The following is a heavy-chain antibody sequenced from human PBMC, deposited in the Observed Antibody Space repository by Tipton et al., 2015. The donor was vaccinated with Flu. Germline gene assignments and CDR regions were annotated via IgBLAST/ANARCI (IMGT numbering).Heavy chain of an antibody. CDR2: IYYSGST. Sequence: TLSLTCTVSGGSISSGDYYWSWIRQPLGKGLEWIGYIYYSGSTYYNPSLKSRVTISVDTSKNQFSLKLSSVTAADTAVYYCASENVRSGRYFDYWGQGTLVTVSS. V-gene: IGHV4-30-4*01. J-gene: IGHJ4*02. CDR1: GGSISSGDYY. D-gene: IGHD1-1*01. CDR3: ASENVRSGRYFDY.